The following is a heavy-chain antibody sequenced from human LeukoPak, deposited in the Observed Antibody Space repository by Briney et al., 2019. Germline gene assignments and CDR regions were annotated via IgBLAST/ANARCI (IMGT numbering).Heavy chain of an antibody. CDR1: GFTFSSYE. V-gene: IGHV3-48*03. Sequence: GGSLRLSCAASGFTFSSYEMNWVRQAPGKGLEWVSYISSSGSTIYYADSVKGRLTISRDNAKNSLYLQMNSLRAEDTAVYYCARRGWYAFDIWGQGTMVTVSS. CDR3: ARRGWYAFDI. J-gene: IGHJ3*02. CDR2: ISSSGSTI. D-gene: IGHD6-19*01.